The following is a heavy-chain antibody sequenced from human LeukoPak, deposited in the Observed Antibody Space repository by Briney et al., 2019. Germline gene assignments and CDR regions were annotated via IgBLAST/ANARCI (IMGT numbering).Heavy chain of an antibody. J-gene: IGHJ4*02. Sequence: GGSLRLSCVASGFPVSSAFMNWVRQAPGKGLEWVSLLASGGNTFFADSVKGRFTLSRDNSENTVYLQMNSLRAEDTAVYYCATPGFYGDYLHDYWGQGTLVTVSS. CDR1: GFPVSSAF. D-gene: IGHD4-17*01. CDR2: LASGGNT. CDR3: ATPGFYGDYLHDY. V-gene: IGHV3-66*01.